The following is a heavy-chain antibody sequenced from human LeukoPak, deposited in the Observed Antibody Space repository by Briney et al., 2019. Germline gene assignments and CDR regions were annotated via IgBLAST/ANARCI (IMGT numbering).Heavy chain of an antibody. J-gene: IGHJ4*02. CDR2: IYPGDSDT. CDR1: GYNFINYW. D-gene: IGHD6-19*01. CDR3: AKSHNSGWPYYFDY. Sequence: GESLKISCKGSGYNFINYWIGWVRQMPGKGLEWMGIIYPGDSDTRYSPSFQGQVTISADKSISTAYLQWSSLKASDTAMYYCAKSHNSGWPYYFDYWGQGTLLTVSS. V-gene: IGHV5-51*01.